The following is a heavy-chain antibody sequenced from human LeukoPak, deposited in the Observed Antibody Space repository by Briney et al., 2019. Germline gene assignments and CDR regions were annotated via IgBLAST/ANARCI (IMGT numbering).Heavy chain of an antibody. Sequence: ASVKVSCKVSGYTLTELSMHWVRQAPGKGLEWMGGFDPEDGETIYAQKFQGRVTITRDTSASTAYMELSSLRSEDTAVYYCARDGPYGGRPSYYYYYGMDVWGQGTTVTVSS. CDR1: GYTLTELS. D-gene: IGHD4-23*01. CDR2: FDPEDGET. J-gene: IGHJ6*02. V-gene: IGHV1-24*01. CDR3: ARDGPYGGRPSYYYYYGMDV.